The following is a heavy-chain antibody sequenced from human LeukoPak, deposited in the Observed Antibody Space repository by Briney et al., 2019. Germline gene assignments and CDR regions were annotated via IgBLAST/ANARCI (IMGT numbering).Heavy chain of an antibody. J-gene: IGHJ4*02. CDR2: INWNGDTT. CDR3: ARDFVAVSGTGNY. V-gene: IGHV3-20*04. CDR1: GFTLNDYG. Sequence: GGSLRLSCAASGFTLNDYGMSWVRQAPGKGLEWVSGINWNGDTTIYADSVKGRFTISRDNARNFLYLQMNSLRAEDTALYYCARDFVAVSGTGNYWGQGTLVTVSS. D-gene: IGHD6-19*01.